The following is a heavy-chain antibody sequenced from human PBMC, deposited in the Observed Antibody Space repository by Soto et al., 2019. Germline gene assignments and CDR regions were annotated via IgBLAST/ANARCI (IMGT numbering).Heavy chain of an antibody. CDR1: GGTFSTYT. CDR3: ASRSTVVVAATEAFDY. D-gene: IGHD2-15*01. J-gene: IGHJ4*02. Sequence: QVQLVQSGAEVKKPGSSVKVSCKASGGTFSTYTISWVRQAPGQGLEWMVRIIPIRGIANYAQTFQGRVTITADKSTSTAYMELSSLRSEDTAVYYCASRSTVVVAATEAFDYWGQGTLVTVSS. CDR2: IIPIRGIA. V-gene: IGHV1-69*02.